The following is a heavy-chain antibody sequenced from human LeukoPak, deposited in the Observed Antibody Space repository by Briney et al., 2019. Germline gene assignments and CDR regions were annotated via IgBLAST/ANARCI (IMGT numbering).Heavy chain of an antibody. CDR3: ATSLGIYSYGFDY. D-gene: IGHD5-18*01. V-gene: IGHV4-59*01. CDR1: GGSISSYY. Sequence: SETLSLTCTVSGGSISSYYWSWIRQPPGKGLEWIGYIYYSGSTNYNPSLKSRVTMSVDTSKNQFSLKLSSVTAADTAVYYCATSLGIYSYGFDYWGQGTLVTVSS. J-gene: IGHJ4*02. CDR2: IYYSGST.